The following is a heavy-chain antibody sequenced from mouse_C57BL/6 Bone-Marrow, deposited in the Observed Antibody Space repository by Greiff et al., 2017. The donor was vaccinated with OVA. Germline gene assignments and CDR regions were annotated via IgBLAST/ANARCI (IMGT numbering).Heavy chain of an antibody. V-gene: IGHV1-72*01. Sequence: QVQLQQPGAELVKPGASVKLSCKASGYTFTSYWMHWVKQRPGRGLEWIGRIDPNSGGTKYNEKFKSKATLTVDKPSSTAYMQLSSLTSEDSAVYYCARQKFITTVVASGYYAMDYWGQGTSVTVSS. CDR3: ARQKFITTVVASGYYAMDY. D-gene: IGHD1-1*01. CDR2: IDPNSGGT. CDR1: GYTFTSYW. J-gene: IGHJ4*01.